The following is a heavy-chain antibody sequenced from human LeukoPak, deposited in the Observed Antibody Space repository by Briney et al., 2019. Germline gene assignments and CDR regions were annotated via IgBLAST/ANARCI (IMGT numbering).Heavy chain of an antibody. CDR2: IYTSGST. D-gene: IGHD6-13*01. J-gene: IGHJ3*02. CDR3: ARDPGIAAAGEDAFDI. V-gene: IGHV4-4*07. CDR1: GGSISTYY. Sequence: PSETLSLTCTVSGGSISTYYWNWIRQPAGKGLEWIGRIYTSGSTNYNPSLKSRVTISVDTSKNQFSLKLGSVTAADTAVYYCARDPGIAAAGEDAFDIWGQGTMVTVSS.